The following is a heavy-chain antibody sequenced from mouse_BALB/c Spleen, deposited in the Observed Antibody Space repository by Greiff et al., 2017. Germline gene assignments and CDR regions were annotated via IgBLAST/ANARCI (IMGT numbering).Heavy chain of an antibody. Sequence: VQVVESGPGLVAPSQSLSITCTVSGFSLTSYGVHWVRQPPGKGLEWLGVIWAGGSTNYNSALMSRLSISKDNSKSQVFLKMNSLQTDDTAMYYCARLGNCYAMDYWGQGTSVTVSS. CDR3: ARLGNCYAMDY. D-gene: IGHD2-1*01. V-gene: IGHV2-9*02. CDR1: GFSLTSYG. J-gene: IGHJ4*01. CDR2: IWAGGST.